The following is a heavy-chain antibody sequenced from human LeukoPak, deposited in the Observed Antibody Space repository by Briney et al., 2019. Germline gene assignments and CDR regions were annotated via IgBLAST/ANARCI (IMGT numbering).Heavy chain of an antibody. CDR2: IYHSST. V-gene: IGHV4-31*03. CDR1: GDSISTGYS. Sequence: PSETLSLTCTVSGDSISTGYSCSWIRQHPEKGLEWIGHIYHSSTSYNPSLGSRVSISLDTPKNQFSLKLTSVTAADTAVYYCARSTSQYFYDSSLAFWGQGTLVTVSS. CDR3: ARSTSQYFYDSSLAF. J-gene: IGHJ4*02. D-gene: IGHD3-22*01.